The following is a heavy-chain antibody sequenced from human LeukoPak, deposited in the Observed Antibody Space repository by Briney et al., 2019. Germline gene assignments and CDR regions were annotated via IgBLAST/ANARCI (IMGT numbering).Heavy chain of an antibody. CDR1: GGSISSGGYY. D-gene: IGHD3-22*01. J-gene: IGHJ3*02. CDR3: ASGYDSSGYYPNDAFDI. Sequence: SETLSLTCTVSGGSISSGGYYWSWIRQHPGKGLEWIGYIYYSGSTYYNPSPKSRVTISVDTSKNQFSLKLSSVTAADTAVYYCASGYDSSGYYPNDAFDIWGQGTMVTVSS. CDR2: IYYSGST. V-gene: IGHV4-31*03.